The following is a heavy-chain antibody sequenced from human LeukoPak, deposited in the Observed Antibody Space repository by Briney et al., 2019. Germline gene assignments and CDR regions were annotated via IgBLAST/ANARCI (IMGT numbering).Heavy chain of an antibody. V-gene: IGHV3-21*01. Sequence: PGGSLRLSCVASGFSFSDYSMNWVRQAPGKGLEWVSSINSRSNDIYYADSVKGRFTISRDNAKNTLYLQMNSLRAEDTAVYYCARDKIVGATHFDYWGQGTLVTVSS. CDR1: GFSFSDYS. CDR2: INSRSNDI. D-gene: IGHD1-26*01. J-gene: IGHJ4*02. CDR3: ARDKIVGATHFDY.